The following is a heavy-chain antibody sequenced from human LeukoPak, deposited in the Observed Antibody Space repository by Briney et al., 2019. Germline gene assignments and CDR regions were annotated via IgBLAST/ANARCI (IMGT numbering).Heavy chain of an antibody. V-gene: IGHV4-59*11. CDR2: IYYSGST. D-gene: IGHD3-16*01. J-gene: IGHJ4*02. CDR3: ASEDHGGVLLS. CDR1: GGSISSHY. Sequence: SETLSLTCTVSGGSISSHYWSWIRQPPGKGLEWIGYIYYSGSTNYNPSLKSRVTISADTSKNQFSLKLSSVTAADTAVYYCASEDHGGVLLSWGQGTLVTVSS.